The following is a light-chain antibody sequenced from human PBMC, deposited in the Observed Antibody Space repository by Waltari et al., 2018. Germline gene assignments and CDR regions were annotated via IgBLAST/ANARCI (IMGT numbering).Light chain of an antibody. CDR3: SSYTTSSTVV. J-gene: IGLJ2*01. V-gene: IGLV3-21*01. Sequence: SYVLTQPPSVSVAPGETARLTCGGDNIGRYSVHWYQQKPRQAPVLVIFYDSDRPSGLSNRCSGSKSGNTASLTISGLQAEDEADYYCSSYTTSSTVVFGGGTKLTVL. CDR2: YDS. CDR1: NIGRYS.